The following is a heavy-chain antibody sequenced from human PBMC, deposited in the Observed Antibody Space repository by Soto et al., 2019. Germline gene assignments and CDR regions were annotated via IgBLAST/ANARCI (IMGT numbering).Heavy chain of an antibody. V-gene: IGHV3-23*01. CDR1: GFTFSSYA. D-gene: IGHD1-26*01. CDR3: AKAGREGGFFDY. CDR2: ISGSGGST. Sequence: LRLSCAASGFTFSSYAMSWVRQAPGKGLEWVSAISGSGGSTYYADSVKGRFTISRDNSKNTLYLQMNSLRAEDTAVYYCAKAGREGGFFDYWGPGTLVTVSS. J-gene: IGHJ4*02.